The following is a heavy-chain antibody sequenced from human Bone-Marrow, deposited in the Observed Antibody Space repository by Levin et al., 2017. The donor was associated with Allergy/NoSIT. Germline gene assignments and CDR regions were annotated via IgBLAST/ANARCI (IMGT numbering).Heavy chain of an antibody. CDR2: ISWNSGDK. CDR3: AKEAVAGTGEHYNYGMDV. CDR1: GFTLDDYA. V-gene: IGHV3-9*01. D-gene: IGHD6-19*01. Sequence: HTGGSLRLSCAAFGFTLDDYAMHWVRQAPGKGLEWVSSISWNSGDKDYADSVKGRFTISRDNAKNSLYLLMKSLRVEDTAFYYCAKEAVAGTGEHYNYGMDVWGQGTTVTVSS. J-gene: IGHJ6*02.